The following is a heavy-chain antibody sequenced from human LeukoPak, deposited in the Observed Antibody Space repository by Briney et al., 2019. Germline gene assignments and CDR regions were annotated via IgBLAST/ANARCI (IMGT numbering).Heavy chain of an antibody. D-gene: IGHD6-19*01. CDR2: IYYSGST. V-gene: IGHV4-31*03. J-gene: IGHJ4*02. CDR1: GGSISGYY. Sequence: SETLSLTCTVSGGSISGYYWSWIRQHPGKGLEWIGYIYYSGSTYYNPSLKSRVSISVDTSKNQFSLKLSSVTAADTAVYYCARTVAGTRVDYWGQRTLVTVSS. CDR3: ARTVAGTRVDY.